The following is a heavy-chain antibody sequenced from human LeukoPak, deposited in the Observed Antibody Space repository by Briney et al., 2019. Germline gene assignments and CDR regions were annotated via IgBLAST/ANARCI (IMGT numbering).Heavy chain of an antibody. CDR2: IYSGGST. D-gene: IGHD3-16*01. V-gene: IGHV3-66*01. Sequence: GGSLRLSCAASGFTVSSNYMSWVRQAPGKGLEWVSVIYSGGSTYYADSVKGRFTISSDNSKNTLYLQMNSLRAEDTAIYVCARGGSYYYYMDVWGKGTTVTISS. CDR3: ARGGSYYYYMDV. J-gene: IGHJ6*03. CDR1: GFTVSSNY.